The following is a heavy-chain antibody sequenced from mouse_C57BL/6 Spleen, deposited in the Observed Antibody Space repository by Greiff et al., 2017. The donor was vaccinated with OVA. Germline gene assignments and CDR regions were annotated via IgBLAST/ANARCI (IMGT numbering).Heavy chain of an antibody. J-gene: IGHJ2*01. CDR1: GYTFTDYN. V-gene: IGHV1-22*01. CDR3: ERYIYDGYYGY. CDR2: INPNNGGT. Sequence: EVQLQQSGPELVKPGASVKMSCKASGYTFTDYNMHWVKQSHGKSLEWIGYINPNNGGTSYNQKFKGKATLTVNKSSSTAYMELRSLTSEDSAVYYCERYIYDGYYGYWGQGTTLTVSS. D-gene: IGHD2-3*01.